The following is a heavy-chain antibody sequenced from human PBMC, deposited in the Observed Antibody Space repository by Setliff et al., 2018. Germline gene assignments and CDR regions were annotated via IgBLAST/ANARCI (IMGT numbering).Heavy chain of an antibody. CDR1: GGSISSGDYY. CDR2: IYHSGSA. Sequence: SETLSLTCTVSGGSISSGDYYWSWIRQPPGKGLEWIAYIYHSGSAYYNPSLKSRVTMSVDTSKNQFSLHLTSVTAADTAVYYCARDLGHGGDSDYWGQGILVTVSS. V-gene: IGHV4-30-4*08. J-gene: IGHJ4*02. CDR3: ARDLGHGGDSDY. D-gene: IGHD2-21*02.